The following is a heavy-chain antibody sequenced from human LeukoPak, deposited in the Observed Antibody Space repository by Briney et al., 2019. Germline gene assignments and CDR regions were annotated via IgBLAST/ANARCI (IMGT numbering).Heavy chain of an antibody. CDR3: ANLWVNYYGSGSYSLDY. Sequence: PGGSLRLSCAASGFTFDDYGMSWVRQAPGKGLEWVSGINWNGGSAGYADSVKGRFTISRDNSKNTLFLQMNSLRAEDTAVYYCANLWVNYYGSGSYSLDYWGQGTLVTVSS. CDR1: GFTFDDYG. D-gene: IGHD3-10*01. V-gene: IGHV3-20*04. CDR2: INWNGGSA. J-gene: IGHJ4*02.